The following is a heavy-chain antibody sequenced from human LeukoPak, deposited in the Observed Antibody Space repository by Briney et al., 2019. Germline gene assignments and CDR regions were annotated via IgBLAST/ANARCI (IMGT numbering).Heavy chain of an antibody. CDR1: GFTFDDYG. CDR2: INWNGGST. Sequence: GGSLRLSCAASGFTFDDYGMSWVRQAPGKGLEWVSGINWNGGSTGYADSVKGRFTISRDNAKNSLYLQMNSLRAEDTALYHCAAYDFWSGYYTLDYWGQGTLVTVSS. CDR3: AAYDFWSGYYTLDY. J-gene: IGHJ4*02. V-gene: IGHV3-20*01. D-gene: IGHD3-3*01.